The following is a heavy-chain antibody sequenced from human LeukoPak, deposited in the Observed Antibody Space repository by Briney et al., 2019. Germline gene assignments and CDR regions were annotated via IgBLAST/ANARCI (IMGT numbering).Heavy chain of an antibody. D-gene: IGHD4-11*01. J-gene: IGHJ4*02. Sequence: GASVKVSCKASGYTFTGYYMHWVRQAPGQGLQWMGWINPNSGGTSYAQKFQGRVTMTRDTSISTAYMELSRLRSDDTAVYYCARDHWGHDYSIGYWGQGTLVTVSS. V-gene: IGHV1-2*02. CDR3: ARDHWGHDYSIGY. CDR1: GYTFTGYY. CDR2: INPNSGGT.